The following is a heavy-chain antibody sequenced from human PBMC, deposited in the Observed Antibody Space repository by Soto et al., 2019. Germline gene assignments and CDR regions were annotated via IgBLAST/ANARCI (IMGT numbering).Heavy chain of an antibody. CDR3: ARREKRCSSTSCPPGGYYYYMDV. V-gene: IGHV1-18*01. J-gene: IGHJ6*03. CDR1: GYTFTSYG. Sequence: QVQLVQSGAEVKKPGASEKVSCKASGYTFTSYGISWVRQAPGQGLEWMGWISAYNGNTTYAQKLQGKGIMAKNTSTSTASMELKSMMSDDTAVYYCARREKRCSSTSCPPGGYYYYMDVWGKGTTVTVSS. CDR2: ISAYNGNT. D-gene: IGHD2-2*01.